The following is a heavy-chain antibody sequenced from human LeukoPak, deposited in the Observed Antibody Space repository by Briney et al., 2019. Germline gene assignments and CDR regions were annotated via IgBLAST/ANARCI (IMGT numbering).Heavy chain of an antibody. J-gene: IGHJ6*02. CDR1: GGSISSYY. D-gene: IGHD2/OR15-2a*01. Sequence: PSETLSLTCTVSGGSISSYYWSWIRQPPGKGLEWIGYIYYSGSINYSPSLKNRVTISVDTSKKQFSLKLSSVTAADTAVYYCARRLRAFGYYYYAMDVWGQGTTVTVSS. CDR2: IYYSGSI. V-gene: IGHV4-59*08. CDR3: ARRLRAFGYYYYAMDV.